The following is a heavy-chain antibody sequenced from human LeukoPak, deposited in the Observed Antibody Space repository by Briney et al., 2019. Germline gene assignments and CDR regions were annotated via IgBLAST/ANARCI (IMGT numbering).Heavy chain of an antibody. CDR3: ASTKEGDY. D-gene: IGHD2-8*01. CDR1: GYTFTGYY. Sequence: SVKVSCKASGYTFTGYYIHWVRQAPGQGLEWMGGIIPIFGTANYAQRFQGRVTITADESTSTAYMELSSLRSEDTAVYYCASTKEGDYWGQGTLVTVSS. V-gene: IGHV1-69*13. CDR2: IIPIFGTA. J-gene: IGHJ4*02.